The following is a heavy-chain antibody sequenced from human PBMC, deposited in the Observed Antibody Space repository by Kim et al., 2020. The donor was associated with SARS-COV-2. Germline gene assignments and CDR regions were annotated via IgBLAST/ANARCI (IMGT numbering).Heavy chain of an antibody. V-gene: IGHV3-48*02. CDR3: VRDLSYGSTLYKFFDY. J-gene: IGHJ4*01. Sequence: GGSLRLSCATSGFTFSSCAMNWVRQAPGKGLEWISYISASSGKIDYADSVKGRFTVSRDNAKNSVFLQTNSLRDEDTALYFCVRDLSYGSTLYKFFDYWGHGTLVTVSS. D-gene: IGHD6-19*01. CDR1: GFTFSSCA. CDR2: ISASSGKI.